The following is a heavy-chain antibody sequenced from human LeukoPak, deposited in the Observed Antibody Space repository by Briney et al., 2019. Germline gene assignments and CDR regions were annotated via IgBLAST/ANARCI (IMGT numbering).Heavy chain of an antibody. CDR2: INHSGST. Sequence: PSETLSLTCAVYGGSFSGYYWSWIRQPPGKGLEWIGEINHSGSTNYNPSLKSRVTISVDTSKNQFSLKLSSVTAADTVVYYCARDYYDSSGYYFSPPDDAFDIWGQGTMVTVSS. V-gene: IGHV4-34*01. D-gene: IGHD3-22*01. J-gene: IGHJ3*02. CDR3: ARDYYDSSGYYFSPPDDAFDI. CDR1: GGSFSGYY.